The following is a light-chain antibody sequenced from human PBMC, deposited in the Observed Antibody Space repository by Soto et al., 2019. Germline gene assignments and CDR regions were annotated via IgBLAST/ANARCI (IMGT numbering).Light chain of an antibody. CDR1: QSVSNS. CDR2: ATS. V-gene: IGKV3-15*01. J-gene: IGKJ1*01. CDR3: HQYYDWPPWT. Sequence: ETLLTQSPATLSVSPGETATLSCRASQSVSNSLAWYRQKPGQPPSLLIYATSTRPTGVPARFTGSGSGTEFTLTISSLQSEDFAVYYCHQYYDWPPWTFGQGTKVDI.